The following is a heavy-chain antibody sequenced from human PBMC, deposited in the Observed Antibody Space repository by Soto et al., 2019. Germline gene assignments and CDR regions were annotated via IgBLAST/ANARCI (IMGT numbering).Heavy chain of an antibody. CDR3: IAVAGTSWFDP. D-gene: IGHD6-19*01. CDR1: GYTFTGYY. V-gene: IGHV1-2*02. Sequence: ASVKVSCKASGYTFTGYYMHWVRQAPVQGLEWMGWINPNSGGTNYAQKFQGRVTMTRDTSISTAYMELSRLRSDDTAVYYCIAVAGTSWFDPWGQGTLVTVSS. J-gene: IGHJ5*02. CDR2: INPNSGGT.